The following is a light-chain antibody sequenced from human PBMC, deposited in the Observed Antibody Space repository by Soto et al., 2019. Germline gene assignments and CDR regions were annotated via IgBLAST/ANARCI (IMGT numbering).Light chain of an antibody. J-gene: IGLJ1*01. CDR1: NRYVGGYNY. CDR2: EVS. CDR3: TSYTSSSTYV. Sequence: QSVLTQPASVSGSPGQSITISFTGTNRYVGGYNYVSWYQQPPGKAPKLMIYEVSYRPSGVYNRFSATKSGNTASLTISGLQADDEAYYYCTSYTSSSTYVFGTGTKVTVL. V-gene: IGLV2-14*01.